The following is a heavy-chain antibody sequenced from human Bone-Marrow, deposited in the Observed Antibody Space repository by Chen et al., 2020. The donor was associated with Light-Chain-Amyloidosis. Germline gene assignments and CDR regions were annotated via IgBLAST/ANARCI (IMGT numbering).Heavy chain of an antibody. J-gene: IGHJ6*01. Sequence: QLQLQESGPGLVKPSETLSLTCTVSGGSIINSNSYWGWIRQPPGKGLEWIGAIYYSGSTYYNPSLKSRLTISVDTSKTHFSLKLNSVTVADTAVYYCARRRGGENYYYGMDVWGQGTTVSVSS. CDR1: GGSIINSNSY. V-gene: IGHV4-39*02. CDR2: IYYSGST. CDR3: ARRRGGENYYYGMDV. D-gene: IGHD3-10*01.